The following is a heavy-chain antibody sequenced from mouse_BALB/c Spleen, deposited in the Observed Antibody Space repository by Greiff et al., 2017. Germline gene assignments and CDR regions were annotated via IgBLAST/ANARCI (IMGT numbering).Heavy chain of an antibody. D-gene: IGHD2-4*01. CDR3: ARDRDYEGCAY. J-gene: IGHJ3*01. V-gene: IGHV2-9*02. CDR2: IWAGGST. CDR1: GFSLTSYG. Sequence: VKLVESGPGLVAPSQSLSITCTVSGFSLTSYGVHWVRQPPGKGLAWLGVIWAGGSTNYNSALMSRLSISKDNSKSQVFLKMNSLQTDDTAMYYCARDRDYEGCAYWGQGTLVTVSA.